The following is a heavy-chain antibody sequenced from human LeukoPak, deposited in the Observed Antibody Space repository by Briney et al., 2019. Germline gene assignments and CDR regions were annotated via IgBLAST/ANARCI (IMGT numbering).Heavy chain of an antibody. CDR2: ITSSGGNI. CDR3: ARVKAGATISDFYYYYMDV. D-gene: IGHD1-26*01. Sequence: PGGSLRLSCAASGFTFSDYTMRWVRQAPGKRLEFVSAITSSGGNIHYANSVKGRFTISRDNSKNSLYLQMGGLRTEDMAVYHRARVKAGATISDFYYYYMDVWGKGTTVTVSS. CDR1: GFTFSDYT. V-gene: IGHV3-64*01. J-gene: IGHJ6*03.